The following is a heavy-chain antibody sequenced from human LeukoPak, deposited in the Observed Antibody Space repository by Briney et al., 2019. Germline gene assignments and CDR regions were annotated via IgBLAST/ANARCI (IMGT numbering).Heavy chain of an antibody. CDR2: IYYSGST. CDR3: ARGSPLTREGYNWFDP. V-gene: IGHV4-30-4*01. D-gene: IGHD1-26*01. J-gene: IGHJ5*02. CDR1: GGSISSGDYY. Sequence: SQTLSLTCTVSGGSISSGDYYWSWIRQPPGKGLEWIGYIYYSGSTYYNPSLKSRVTISVDTSKNQFSLKLSSVTAADTAVYYCARGSPLTREGYNWFDPWGQGTLVTVSS.